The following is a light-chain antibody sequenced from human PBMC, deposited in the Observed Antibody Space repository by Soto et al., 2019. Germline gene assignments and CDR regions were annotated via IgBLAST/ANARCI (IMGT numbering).Light chain of an antibody. Sequence: DIQMTQSPSTLSASVGDRVTITCRASQSISSWLAWYQQKPGKAPKLLIYKASILESGVPSRFSGSGSGTEFTLTISSLQPDEFATYYCQQYNNYPWTFGQGTNVEIK. CDR2: KAS. CDR3: QQYNNYPWT. CDR1: QSISSW. V-gene: IGKV1-5*03. J-gene: IGKJ1*01.